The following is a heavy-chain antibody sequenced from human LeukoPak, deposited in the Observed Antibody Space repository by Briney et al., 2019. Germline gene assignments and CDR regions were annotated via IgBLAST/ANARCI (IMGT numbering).Heavy chain of an antibody. CDR1: GFTFSSYA. D-gene: IGHD6-19*01. J-gene: IGHJ5*02. CDR3: AKSGIAAVAGSWFDP. V-gene: IGHV3-23*01. Sequence: GGSLRLSCAASGFTFSSYAMSWVRQAPGKGREWVSAISGSGGSTYYADSVKGRFTISRDNSKNTLYLQMNSLRAEDTAVYYCAKSGIAAVAGSWFDPWGQGTLVTVSS. CDR2: ISGSGGST.